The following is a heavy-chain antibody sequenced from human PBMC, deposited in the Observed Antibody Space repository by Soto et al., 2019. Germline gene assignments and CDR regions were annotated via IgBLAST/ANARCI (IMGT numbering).Heavy chain of an antibody. V-gene: IGHV3-72*01. Sequence: EVQLVESGGGLVQLGGSLRLSCAASGLIFSDYHMDWVRQAPGKGLEWVGRIRRKANSYTTEYAASVKGRFTISRDDAKNSLYLQMNSLKTEDTAVYYCAMLGGWSGGSNDMDDWCQGTTVTVSS. CDR2: IRRKANSYTT. J-gene: IGHJ6*01. CDR1: GLIFSDYH. D-gene: IGHD6-19*01. CDR3: AMLGGWSGGSNDMDD.